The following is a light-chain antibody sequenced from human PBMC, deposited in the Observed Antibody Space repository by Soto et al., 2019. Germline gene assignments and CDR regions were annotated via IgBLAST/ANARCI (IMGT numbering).Light chain of an antibody. Sequence: EVVLTRSPGSQSLSPGERATLSCRGSQSVSSSYLAWYQQKPGQAPRLLIYGASSRATGIPDRFSGSGSGTDFTLTISRLEPEDFGVYYCQQYGSSPRTFGQGTTVDTK. J-gene: IGKJ1*01. CDR2: GAS. CDR1: QSVSSSY. CDR3: QQYGSSPRT. V-gene: IGKV3-20*01.